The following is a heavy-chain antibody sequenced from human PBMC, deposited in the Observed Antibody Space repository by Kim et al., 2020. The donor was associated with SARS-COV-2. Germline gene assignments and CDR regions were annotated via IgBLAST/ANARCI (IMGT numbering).Heavy chain of an antibody. CDR3: ARVVEAVGYYFDY. Sequence: YYRAPVKGRITASRANAKNSLYLQMNSLRDEETAVYYCARVVEAVGYYFDYWGQGSLVTVSS. J-gene: IGHJ4*02. D-gene: IGHD6-19*01. V-gene: IGHV3-48*02.